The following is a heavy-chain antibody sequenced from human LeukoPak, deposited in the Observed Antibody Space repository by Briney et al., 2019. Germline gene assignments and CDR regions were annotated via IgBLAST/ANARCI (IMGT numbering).Heavy chain of an antibody. V-gene: IGHV3-30*04. Sequence: PGRSLRLSCAASGFTFSNFAMHWVRQAPGKGLEWVAIISYDGSNKYYADSVKGRFTISRDNSKNTLYLQMNSLRAEDTAVYYCARSLVVGATYPYHWGQGTLVTVSS. CDR3: ARSLVVGATYPYH. J-gene: IGHJ5*02. CDR2: ISYDGSNK. CDR1: GFTFSNFA. D-gene: IGHD1-26*01.